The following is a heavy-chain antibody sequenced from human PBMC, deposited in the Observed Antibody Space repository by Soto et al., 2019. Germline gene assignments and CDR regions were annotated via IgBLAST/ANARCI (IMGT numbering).Heavy chain of an antibody. CDR1: GYTFTSYG. CDR3: ARDVQLWTNYYYYGMDV. V-gene: IGHV1-18*04. D-gene: IGHD5-18*01. J-gene: IGHJ6*02. CDR2: ISAYNGNT. Sequence: QVQLVQSGAEVKKPGASVKVSCKASGYTFTSYGISWVRQAPGQGLEWMGWISAYNGNTNYAQKLQGRVTMTTDTATSTAYMELRSLSSDDTAVSYCARDVQLWTNYYYYGMDVWGQGTTVTVSS.